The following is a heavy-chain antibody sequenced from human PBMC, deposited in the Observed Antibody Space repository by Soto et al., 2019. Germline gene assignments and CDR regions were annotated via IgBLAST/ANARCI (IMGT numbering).Heavy chain of an antibody. CDR1: GYTFTSYG. CDR3: ARGTSQYSSSWYTSLRYYFDY. D-gene: IGHD6-13*01. Sequence: ASVKVSCKASGYTFTSYGISWVRQAPGQGLEWMGWISAYNGNTNYAQKLQGRVTMTTDTSTSTAYMELRSLRSDDTAVYYCARGTSQYSSSWYTSLRYYFDYWGQGTLLTVSS. CDR2: ISAYNGNT. J-gene: IGHJ4*02. V-gene: IGHV1-18*01.